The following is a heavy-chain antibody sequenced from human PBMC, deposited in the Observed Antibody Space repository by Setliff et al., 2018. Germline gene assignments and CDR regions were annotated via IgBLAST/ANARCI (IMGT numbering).Heavy chain of an antibody. CDR3: ARGGTYRYFDY. CDR2: VFYNGAA. J-gene: IGHJ4*02. V-gene: IGHV4-61*08. Sequence: SETLSLTCTVSGGSLSGASIVTWIRQPPGKGLEFIGYVFYNGAAKYDPSLKSRVTMSVDTSKTQFSLKLNSMTTADTAVYYCARGGTYRYFDYWGQGALVTVSS. CDR1: GGSLSGAS.